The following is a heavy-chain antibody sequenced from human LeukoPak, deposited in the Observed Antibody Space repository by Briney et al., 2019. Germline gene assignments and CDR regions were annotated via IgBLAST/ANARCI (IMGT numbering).Heavy chain of an antibody. CDR3: ARLSDRGYFDY. D-gene: IGHD3-22*01. CDR2: IYHSGRT. J-gene: IGHJ4*02. Sequence: PSETLSLTCTVSGGSISSSSYSWGWIRQSPGKGLEWIGTIYHSGRTYYIPSLRTRVTISVDTSKNQFSLKLSSVTAADTAVYYCARLSDRGYFDYWGQGTLVTVSS. V-gene: IGHV4-39*01. CDR1: GGSISSSSYS.